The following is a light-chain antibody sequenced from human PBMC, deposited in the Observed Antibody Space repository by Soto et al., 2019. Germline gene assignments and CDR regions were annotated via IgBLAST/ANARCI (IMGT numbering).Light chain of an antibody. CDR1: QSVSSN. CDR3: QQYNNWPPFT. V-gene: IGKV3-15*01. CDR2: GAS. Sequence: EIVMTQSPATLSVSPGESATLSCRASQSVSSNLAWYQQKPGQAPRLLIYGASTRATGIPARFSGSGSGTEFTLTISSLQSEDFAVYYCQQYNNWPPFTFGPGNTVDIK. J-gene: IGKJ3*01.